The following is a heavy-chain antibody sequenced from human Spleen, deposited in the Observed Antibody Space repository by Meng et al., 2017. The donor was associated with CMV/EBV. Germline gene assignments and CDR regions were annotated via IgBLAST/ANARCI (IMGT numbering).Heavy chain of an antibody. CDR3: ARDPSARYDFWNGGDDALDI. CDR2: ISSSSSYI. Sequence: SHSINWFRQAPGKGLEWVSSISSSSSYIYYADSVKGRFTISRDNAKSSLYLQMNSLRAEDTAIYYCARDPSARYDFWNGGDDALDIWGQGTMVTVSS. J-gene: IGHJ3*02. V-gene: IGHV3-21*01. CDR1: SHS. D-gene: IGHD3-3*01.